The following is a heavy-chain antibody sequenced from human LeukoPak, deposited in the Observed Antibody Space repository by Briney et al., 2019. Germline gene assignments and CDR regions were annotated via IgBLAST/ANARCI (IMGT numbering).Heavy chain of an antibody. V-gene: IGHV4-38-2*02. CDR3: ASILGFGELFFDY. D-gene: IGHD3-10*01. CDR2: FYHSGST. Sequence: SETLSLTCTVSAYPISSGYYWGWIRQPPGKGLEWIGSFYHSGSTYYNPSLKSRVTISVDTSKNQFSLKLSSVTAADTAVYYCASILGFGELFFDYWGQGTLVTVSS. J-gene: IGHJ4*02. CDR1: AYPISSGYY.